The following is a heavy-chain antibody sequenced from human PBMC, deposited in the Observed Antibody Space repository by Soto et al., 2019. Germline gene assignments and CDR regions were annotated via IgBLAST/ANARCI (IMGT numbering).Heavy chain of an antibody. CDR2: FDPEDGET. D-gene: IGHD2-2*01. V-gene: IGHV1-24*01. J-gene: IGHJ3*02. CDR3: ATDSLSSQLPNAFDI. CDR1: GYTLTELS. Sequence: QVQLVQSGAEVKKPGASVKVSCKVSGYTLTELSMHWGRQAPGKGLEWMGGFDPEDGETIYAQKFQGRVTMTEDTSTDTAYMELSSLRSEDTAVYYCATDSLSSQLPNAFDIWVQGTMVTVSS.